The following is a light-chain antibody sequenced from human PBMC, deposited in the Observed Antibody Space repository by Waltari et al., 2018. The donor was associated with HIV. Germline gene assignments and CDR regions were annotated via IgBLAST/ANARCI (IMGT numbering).Light chain of an antibody. CDR1: LSTIGRTG. V-gene: IGLV1-47*01. CDR3: AAWDDGLSGVI. J-gene: IGLJ2*01. CDR2: GNN. Sequence: QPVLSQAPSASGAPGQRLVLSCSGDLSTIGRTGGAGYQHSPGRAPRLFIDGNNERPSEVPDRFSGSKSGSSASLAISGLQSEDEGDYFCAAWDDGLSGVIFGGGTRLTV.